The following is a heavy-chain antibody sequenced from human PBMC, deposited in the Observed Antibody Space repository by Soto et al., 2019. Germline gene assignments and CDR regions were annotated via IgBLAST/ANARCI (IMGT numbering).Heavy chain of an antibody. Sequence: VASVKVSCKASGYTFTGYYMLWVRQAPGQGLEWMGWINPNSGGTNYAQKFQGRVTMTRDTSISTAYMELSRLRSDDTAVYYCAGKDSGSYYADAFDIWGQGTMVTVSS. CDR3: AGKDSGSYYADAFDI. CDR2: INPNSGGT. J-gene: IGHJ3*02. V-gene: IGHV1-2*02. D-gene: IGHD1-26*01. CDR1: GYTFTGYY.